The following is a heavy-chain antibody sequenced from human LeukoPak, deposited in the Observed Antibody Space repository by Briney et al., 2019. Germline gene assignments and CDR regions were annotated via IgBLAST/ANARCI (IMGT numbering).Heavy chain of an antibody. CDR3: AKRDTTY. Sequence: GGSLRLSCAASGFTFNNYAMNWVRQAPGKGLEWVSYIRGGGSNTRYSDSVKGRFIISRDNSKNILYLQMNSLRAEDTAIYYCAKRDTTYWGQGTLVTVSS. J-gene: IGHJ4*02. D-gene: IGHD1-26*01. V-gene: IGHV3-23*01. CDR2: IRGGGSNT. CDR1: GFTFNNYA.